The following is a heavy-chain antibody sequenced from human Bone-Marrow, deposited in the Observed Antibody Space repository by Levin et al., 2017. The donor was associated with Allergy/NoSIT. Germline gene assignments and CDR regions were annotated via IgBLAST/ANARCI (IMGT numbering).Heavy chain of an antibody. CDR1: GGSFSGYY. Sequence: SETLSLTCAVYGGSFSGYYWSWIRQPPGKGLEWIGEINHSGSTNYNPSLKSRVTISVDTSKNQFSLKLSSVTAADTAVYYCARVGVVVVIGFDYWGQGTLVTVSS. V-gene: IGHV4-34*01. CDR2: INHSGST. J-gene: IGHJ4*02. D-gene: IGHD3-22*01. CDR3: ARVGVVVVIGFDY.